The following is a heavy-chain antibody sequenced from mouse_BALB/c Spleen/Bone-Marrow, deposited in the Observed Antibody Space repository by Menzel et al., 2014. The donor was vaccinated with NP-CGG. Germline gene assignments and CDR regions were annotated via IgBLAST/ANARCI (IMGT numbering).Heavy chain of an antibody. CDR2: INPSNGGT. CDR1: GYTFTSYY. V-gene: IGHV1S81*02. CDR3: TRSRYDYDNAMDF. D-gene: IGHD2-4*01. J-gene: IGHJ4*01. Sequence: QVQLQQSGADLVQPGASVKLSCKASGYTFTSYYMYWVRQRPGQGLEWIGAINPSNGGTNFNEKFKSQATLTVDKSSSTAYMQLSSLTSEDSAVYYCTRSRYDYDNAMDFWSQATSVTVS.